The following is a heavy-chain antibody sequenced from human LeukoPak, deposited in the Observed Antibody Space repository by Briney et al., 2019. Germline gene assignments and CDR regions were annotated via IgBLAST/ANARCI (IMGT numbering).Heavy chain of an antibody. V-gene: IGHV4-34*01. D-gene: IGHD6-13*01. Sequence: SETLSLTCAVYGGSFSGYYWSWIRQPPGKGLEWIGEINHSGSTNYNPSLKSRVTISVDTSKNQFSLKLSSVTAADTAVYYCARGRRIAAAGGGYYYYYYGMDVWGQGTTVTVSS. CDR2: INHSGST. CDR1: GGSFSGYY. J-gene: IGHJ6*02. CDR3: ARGRRIAAAGGGYYYYYYGMDV.